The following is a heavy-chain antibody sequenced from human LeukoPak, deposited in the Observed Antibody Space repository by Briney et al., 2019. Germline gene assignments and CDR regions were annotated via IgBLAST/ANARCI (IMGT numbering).Heavy chain of an antibody. Sequence: GSLRLSCAASGFTFSSYGMSWIRQPPGKGLEWIGYIYYSGSTNYNPSLKSRVTISVDTSKNQFSLKLSSVTAADTAVYYCARGSPPATPFDYWGQGTLVTVSS. J-gene: IGHJ4*02. CDR1: GFTFSSYG. V-gene: IGHV4-59*01. CDR3: ARGSPPATPFDY. CDR2: IYYSGST. D-gene: IGHD2-15*01.